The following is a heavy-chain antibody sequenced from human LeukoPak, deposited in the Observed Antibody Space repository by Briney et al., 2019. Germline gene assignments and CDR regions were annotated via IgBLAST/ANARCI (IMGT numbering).Heavy chain of an antibody. J-gene: IGHJ4*02. D-gene: IGHD2-15*01. Sequence: GGSLRLSCAASGFTFSSYSMNWVRQAPGKGLEWVSSITSSSSYMSYTDSVKGRFTISRDNAKNSLYLQMNSLRADDTAVYYCARYCSGDSCYGLIDYWGQGTLVTVSS. CDR3: ARYCSGDSCYGLIDY. CDR2: ITSSSSYM. CDR1: GFTFSSYS. V-gene: IGHV3-21*01.